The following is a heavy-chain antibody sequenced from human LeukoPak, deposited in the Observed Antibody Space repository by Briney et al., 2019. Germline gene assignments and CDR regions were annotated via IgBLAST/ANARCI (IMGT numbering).Heavy chain of an antibody. D-gene: IGHD3-22*01. CDR1: GFTFSSYA. J-gene: IGHJ3*02. CDR2: ISGSGGST. CDR3: AKGDITMIVVVTLTEAFDI. Sequence: PGGSLRLSCAASGFTFSSYAMSWVRQAPVKALEWVSAISGSGGSTYYADSVKGRFTISRDNSKNTLYLQMNSLRAGGTAVYYCAKGDITMIVVVTLTEAFDIWGQGTMVTVSS. V-gene: IGHV3-23*01.